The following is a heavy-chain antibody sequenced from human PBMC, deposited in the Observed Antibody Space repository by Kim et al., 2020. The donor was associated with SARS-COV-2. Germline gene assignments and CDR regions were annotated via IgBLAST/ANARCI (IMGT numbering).Heavy chain of an antibody. CDR1: GFTFSSYA. Sequence: GGSLRLSCAASGFTFSSYAMSWVRQAPGKGLEWVSAISGSGGSTYYADSVKGRFTISRDNSKNTLYLQMNSLRAEDTAVYYCAKVREDYSSGWYPEYYFDYWGQGTLVTVSS. J-gene: IGHJ4*02. V-gene: IGHV3-23*01. D-gene: IGHD6-19*01. CDR3: AKVREDYSSGWYPEYYFDY. CDR2: ISGSGGST.